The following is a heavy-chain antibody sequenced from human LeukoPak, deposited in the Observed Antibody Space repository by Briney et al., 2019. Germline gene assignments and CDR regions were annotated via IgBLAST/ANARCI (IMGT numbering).Heavy chain of an antibody. CDR2: IITYNGNT. Sequence: ASVKVSCKTSGYTFSTYGISWVRQAPGQGLEWMGWIITYNGNTNYAQKFRGRVFLTTDTSTSTAYMELRRLRSDDTAVYYCARDNKWELFALDYWGQGTLVTVSS. D-gene: IGHD1-26*01. V-gene: IGHV1-18*01. CDR1: GYTFSTYG. CDR3: ARDNKWELFALDY. J-gene: IGHJ4*02.